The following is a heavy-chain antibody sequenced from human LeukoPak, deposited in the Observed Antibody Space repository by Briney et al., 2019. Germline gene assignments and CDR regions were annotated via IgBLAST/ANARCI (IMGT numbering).Heavy chain of an antibody. CDR2: IWYDGSNK. D-gene: IGHD6-6*01. V-gene: IGHV3-33*01. J-gene: IGHJ6*02. CDR3: ARGYSSSSGGMDV. Sequence: GSLRLSCAASGFTFSSYGMHWVRQAPGKGLEWVAVIWYDGSNKYYADSVKGRFTISRDNSKNTLYLQMNSLRAEDTAVYYCARGYSSSSGGMDVWGQGTTVTVSS. CDR1: GFTFSSYG.